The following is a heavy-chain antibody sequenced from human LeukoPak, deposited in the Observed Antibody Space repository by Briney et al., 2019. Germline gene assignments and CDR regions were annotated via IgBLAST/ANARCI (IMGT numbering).Heavy chain of an antibody. CDR2: ISSSSSYI. CDR3: ASDLSSYGYPYYFDY. CDR1: GFTFSSYS. V-gene: IGHV3-21*01. J-gene: IGHJ4*02. D-gene: IGHD5-18*01. Sequence: GGSLRLSCAASGFTFSSYSMNWVRQAPGKGLEWVSSISSSSSYIYYADSVKGRFTISRDNAKNSLYLHMNSLRAEDRAVYYCASDLSSYGYPYYFDYWGQGTLVTVSS.